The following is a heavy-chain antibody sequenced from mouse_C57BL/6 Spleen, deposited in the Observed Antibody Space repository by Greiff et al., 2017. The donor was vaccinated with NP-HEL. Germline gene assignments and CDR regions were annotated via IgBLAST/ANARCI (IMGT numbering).Heavy chain of an antibody. CDR1: GYTFTSYW. J-gene: IGHJ2*01. V-gene: IGHV1-64*01. D-gene: IGHD1-1*01. CDR3: ARYTTVVATRVFLDY. CDR2: IHPNSGST. Sequence: QVQLQQPGAELVKPGASVKLSCKASGYTFTSYWMHWVKQRPGQGLEWIGMIHPNSGSTNYNEKFKSKATLTVDKSSSTAYMQLSSLTSEDSAVYYCARYTTVVATRVFLDYWGQGTTLTVSS.